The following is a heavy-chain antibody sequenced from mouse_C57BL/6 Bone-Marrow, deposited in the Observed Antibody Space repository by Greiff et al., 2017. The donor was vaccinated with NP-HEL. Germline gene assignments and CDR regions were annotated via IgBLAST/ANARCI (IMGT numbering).Heavy chain of an antibody. CDR2: ISDGGSYT. Sequence: EVKLVESGGGLVKPGGSLKLSCAASGFTFSSYAMSWVRQTPEKRLEWVATISDGGSYTYYPDNVKGRFTISRDNAKNNLYLQMSHLKSEDTAMYYCARGPPSYYGSSYYAMDYWGQGTSVTVSS. D-gene: IGHD1-1*01. CDR3: ARGPPSYYGSSYYAMDY. V-gene: IGHV5-4*03. CDR1: GFTFSSYA. J-gene: IGHJ4*01.